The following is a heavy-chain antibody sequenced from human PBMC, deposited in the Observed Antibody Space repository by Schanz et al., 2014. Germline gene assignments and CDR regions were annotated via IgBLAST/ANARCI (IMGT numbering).Heavy chain of an antibody. CDR1: GFSYGNYG. J-gene: IGHJ4*02. V-gene: IGHV3-23*01. CDR2: ISGGSGTS. D-gene: IGHD1-1*01. CDR3: AKIERNED. Sequence: EVQLLESGGGLVQPGGSLRLSCEASGFSYGNYGMSWVHQAPGKGLKWVSAISGGSGTSYYADSVKGRFTISRDDSKNTRYLQMDSLRGEDTAVYLCAKIERNEDWGQGTLVTVSA.